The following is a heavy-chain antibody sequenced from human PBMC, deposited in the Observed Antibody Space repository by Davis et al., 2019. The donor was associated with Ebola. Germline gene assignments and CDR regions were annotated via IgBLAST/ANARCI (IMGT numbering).Heavy chain of an antibody. Sequence: ASVNVSCKASGYTFTGYYMYWVRQAPGQGLEWMGWINPNSGGTNYAQKFQGRVTMTRDTSISTAYMGLGRLRSDDTAVYYCASDRPAAIRSVNWFDPWGQGTLVTVSS. CDR1: GYTFTGYY. D-gene: IGHD2-2*02. V-gene: IGHV1-2*02. CDR3: ASDRPAAIRSVNWFDP. CDR2: INPNSGGT. J-gene: IGHJ5*02.